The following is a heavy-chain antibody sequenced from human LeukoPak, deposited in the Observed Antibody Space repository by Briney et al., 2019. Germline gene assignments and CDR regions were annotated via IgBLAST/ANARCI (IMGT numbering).Heavy chain of an antibody. CDR3: ASSGYYYNSSGYFQH. Sequence: PSETLSLTCTVSGGSISSYYWSWIRQPPGKGLEWIGYIYYSGSTNYNPSLKSRVTISVDTSKNQFSLKLSSVTAADTAVYYCASSGYYYNSSGYFQHWGQGTLVTVSS. V-gene: IGHV4-59*08. CDR2: IYYSGST. J-gene: IGHJ1*01. D-gene: IGHD3-22*01. CDR1: GGSISSYY.